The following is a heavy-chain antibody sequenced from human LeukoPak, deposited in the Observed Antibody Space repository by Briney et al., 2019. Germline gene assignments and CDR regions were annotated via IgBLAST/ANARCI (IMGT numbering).Heavy chain of an antibody. CDR3: ARDRLGDYDHSGYYDK. J-gene: IGHJ4*02. CDR2: ICDSGRTI. Sequence: GGSLSFSCAASGFTFSSNWMAGSGQAPGKGLEWVSYICDSGRTIYYADSVKGRFTISRDNAKNSVYLQMNNLRAEDTAVYYCARDRLGDYDHSGYYDKWGQGTLVTVSS. CDR1: GFTFSSNW. D-gene: IGHD3-22*01. V-gene: IGHV3-48*03.